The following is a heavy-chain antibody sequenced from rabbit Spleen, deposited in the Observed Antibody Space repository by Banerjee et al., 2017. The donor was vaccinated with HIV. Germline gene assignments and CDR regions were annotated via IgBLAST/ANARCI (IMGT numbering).Heavy chain of an antibody. CDR3: ARDLDGVIGWNFGW. CDR2: IYGGGGSST. D-gene: IGHD4-1*01. CDR1: GFSFSSSYY. J-gene: IGHJ3*01. V-gene: IGHV1S40*01. Sequence: EESGGDLVKPGASLTLTCTTSGFSFSSSYYMCWVRQAPGKGLEWIACIYGGGGSSTAYASWAKGRFTISKTSSTTVPLQMTSLTAADTATYFCARDLDGVIGWNFGWWGQGTLVTVS.